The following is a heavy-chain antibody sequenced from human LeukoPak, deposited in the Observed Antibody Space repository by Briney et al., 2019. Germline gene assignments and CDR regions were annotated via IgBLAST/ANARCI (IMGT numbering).Heavy chain of an antibody. CDR3: ARGGLSYYYGSSSFDY. V-gene: IGHV4-34*01. D-gene: IGHD3-10*01. J-gene: IGHJ4*02. CDR1: GGSFSGYY. Sequence: SETLSLTCAVYGGSFSGYYWSWIRQPPGKGLEWIGEINHSGSTNYNPSLKSRVTISVHTSKNHVSLRLSSVTAADTAVYYCARGGLSYYYGSSSFDYWGQGTLVTVSS. CDR2: INHSGST.